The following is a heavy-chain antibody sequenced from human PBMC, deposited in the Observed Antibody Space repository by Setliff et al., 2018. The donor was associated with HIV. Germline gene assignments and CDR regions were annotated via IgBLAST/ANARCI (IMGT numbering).Heavy chain of an antibody. CDR2: ISSSSSYI. D-gene: IGHD3-9*01. CDR1: GFTFSSYS. V-gene: IGHV3-21*06. Sequence: PGGSLRLSCAASGFTFSSYSMNWVRQAPGKGLEWVSSISSSSSYIYYADSVKGRFTISRDNAKNSLYLEMNSLRGEDTAVYYCATNFLYDILTGYFPYQFDQWGQGTLVTVSS. CDR3: ATNFLYDILTGYFPYQFDQ. J-gene: IGHJ4*02.